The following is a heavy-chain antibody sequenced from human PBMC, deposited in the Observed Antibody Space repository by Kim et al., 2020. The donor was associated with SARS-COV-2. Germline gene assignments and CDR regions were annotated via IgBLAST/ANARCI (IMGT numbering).Heavy chain of an antibody. J-gene: IGHJ5*02. CDR1: GGSISSYY. CDR2: IYTSGST. D-gene: IGHD3-3*01. V-gene: IGHV4-4*07. CDR3: ARDNRYGFWREPNWFDH. Sequence: SETLSLTCTVSGGSISSYYWSWIRQPAGKGLEWIGRIYTSGSTNYNPSLKRRVITLVDTSTNQFSLKLSSVMAADTAAYYYARDNRYGFWREPNWFDHWG.